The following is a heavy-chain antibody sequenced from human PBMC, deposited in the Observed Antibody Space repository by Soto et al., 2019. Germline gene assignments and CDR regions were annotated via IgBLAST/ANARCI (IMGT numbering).Heavy chain of an antibody. CDR3: VNWNDEDVD. V-gene: IGHV3-23*01. CDR2: ISGSAIST. CDR1: GFTFSSYA. J-gene: IGHJ4*01. Sequence: EVHLLESGGGFVQPGGSLRLSCVASGFTFSSYAMTWVRQAPGKGLEWVASISGSAISTEYADSERGRFTISRDNSKNTVFLQMQSLRADDSASYYCVNWNDEDVDWGQGTLVAVSS. D-gene: IGHD1-1*01.